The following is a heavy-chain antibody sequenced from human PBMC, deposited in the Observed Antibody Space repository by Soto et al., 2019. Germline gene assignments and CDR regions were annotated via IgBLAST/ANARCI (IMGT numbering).Heavy chain of an antibody. CDR3: ETGTNGTTGWFHP. CDR1: GYTFIAYY. D-gene: IGHD1-1*01. J-gene: IGHJ5*02. CDR2: VNPKSGDT. Sequence: QVRLVQSGPEVLQPGASVKVSCTTSGYTFIAYYLHWVRQVPGQGLECMGWVNPKSGDTNYAQKFQGRLSMTRDTELSSAHMHLSRLTSDDTAVYYCETGTNGTTGWFHPWGQGTQVTVSS. V-gene: IGHV1-2*02.